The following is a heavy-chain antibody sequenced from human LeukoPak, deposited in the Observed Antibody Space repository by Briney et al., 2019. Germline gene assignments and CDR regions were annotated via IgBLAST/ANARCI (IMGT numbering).Heavy chain of an antibody. Sequence: ASVKVSCKASGYTFTSYDINWVRQAPGQGLEWMGWMNPNSGNTGYAQKFQGRVTMTRNTSISTAYMELSSLRSEDTAVYYCARNKLRFLEWFFDYYMDVWGKGTTVTVSS. CDR3: ARNKLRFLEWFFDYYMDV. CDR2: MNPNSGNT. CDR1: GYTFTSYD. V-gene: IGHV1-8*01. J-gene: IGHJ6*03. D-gene: IGHD3-3*01.